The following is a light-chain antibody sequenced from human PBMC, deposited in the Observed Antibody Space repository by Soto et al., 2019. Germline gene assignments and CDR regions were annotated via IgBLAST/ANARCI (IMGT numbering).Light chain of an antibody. CDR1: QSISSW. J-gene: IGKJ1*01. V-gene: IGKV1-5*03. Sequence: DIQMTQSPSTLSASVGDRVTITCRASQSISSWLAWYQQKPGKAPKLLIYKASSLESGVPSRFSGSGSGTEFPLTISSLQPDDFATYYCQQYNRYSRTFGQGTKV. CDR3: QQYNRYSRT. CDR2: KAS.